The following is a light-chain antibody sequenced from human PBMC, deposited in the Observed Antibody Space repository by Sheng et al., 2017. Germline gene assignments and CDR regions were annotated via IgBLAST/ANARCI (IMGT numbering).Light chain of an antibody. CDR1: QGISNY. CDR3: QKYNSAPPALT. Sequence: DIQMTQSPSSLSASVGDRVTITCRASQGISNYLAWYQQKPGKVPKLLIYAASTLQSGVPSRFSGSGSGTDFTLTISSLQPEDVATYYCQKYNSAPPALTFGGGTEGGDQT. V-gene: IGKV1-27*01. J-gene: IGKJ4*01. CDR2: AAS.